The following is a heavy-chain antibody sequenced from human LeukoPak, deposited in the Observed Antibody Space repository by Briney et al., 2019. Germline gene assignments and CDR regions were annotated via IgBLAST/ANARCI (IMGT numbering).Heavy chain of an antibody. V-gene: IGHV3-23*01. CDR2: LSDAGGAT. CDR1: GFTFSNYA. CDR3: AKDLSSHGHPIAVAGVFLDY. D-gene: IGHD6-19*01. J-gene: IGHJ4*02. Sequence: GGSLRLSCAASGFTFSNYAMSWVRQAPGKGLEWVSALSDAGGATYYADSVKGRFTISRDNSKNTLYLQMSSLRAEDTAVYYCAKDLSSHGHPIAVAGVFLDYWGQGNMVTVSS.